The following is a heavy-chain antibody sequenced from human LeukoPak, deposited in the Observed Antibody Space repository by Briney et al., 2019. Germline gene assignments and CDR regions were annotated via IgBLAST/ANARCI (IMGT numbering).Heavy chain of an antibody. V-gene: IGHV1-69*05. CDR2: IIPIFGTA. CDR1: GGTFSSYA. Sequence: SVKVSCKASGGTFSSYAISWVRQAPGQGLEWMGRIIPIFGTANYAQKFQGRVTITTDESTSTAYMELSSLRSEDTAVYYCARALSSSSWPSYYFDYWGQRTLVTVSS. J-gene: IGHJ4*02. CDR3: ARALSSSSWPSYYFDY. D-gene: IGHD6-13*01.